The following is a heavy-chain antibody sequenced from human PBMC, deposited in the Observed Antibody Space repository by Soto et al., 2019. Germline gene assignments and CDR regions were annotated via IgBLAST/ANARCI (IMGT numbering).Heavy chain of an antibody. D-gene: IGHD3-3*01. Sequence: GGSLRLSCAASGITFSNYAMSWVRQAPGKGLELVSTISGSGSSTYNAGSVKGRFTISRDNSKNTLFLQMNSLRAEDTAVYYCAKDDAVRFLEWLSPGYYYYGMDVWGQGTTVTVSS. CDR1: GITFSNYA. V-gene: IGHV3-23*01. J-gene: IGHJ6*02. CDR2: ISGSGSST. CDR3: AKDDAVRFLEWLSPGYYYYGMDV.